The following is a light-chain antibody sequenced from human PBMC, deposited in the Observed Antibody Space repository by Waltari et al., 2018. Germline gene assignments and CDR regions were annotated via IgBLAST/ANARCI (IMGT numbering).Light chain of an antibody. CDR1: KIGSKR. Sequence: SYVLTQPPSAAEAPGKTARITCGGAKIGSKRVQGYQQKAGQAPLLLIYYGSDRPAGIPERFSGSNSENAATLTISRVEVADEAAYYCQVWDSNSDLVVFGGGTKLTVL. V-gene: IGLV3-21*01. J-gene: IGLJ2*01. CDR2: YGS. CDR3: QVWDSNSDLVV.